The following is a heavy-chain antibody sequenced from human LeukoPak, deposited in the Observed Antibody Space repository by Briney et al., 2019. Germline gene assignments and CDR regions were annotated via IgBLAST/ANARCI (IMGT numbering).Heavy chain of an antibody. CDR2: IYTSGST. V-gene: IGHV4-4*07. Sequence: SETLSLTCTVSGGSISSYYWSWIRQPAGKGLEGIGRIYTSGSTNYNPSLKSRVTMSVDTSKNQFSLKLSSVTAADTAVYYCAGSTSLFGSLDVWGKGTTVTVSS. D-gene: IGHD2-2*01. CDR3: AGSTSLFGSLDV. J-gene: IGHJ6*04. CDR1: GGSISSYY.